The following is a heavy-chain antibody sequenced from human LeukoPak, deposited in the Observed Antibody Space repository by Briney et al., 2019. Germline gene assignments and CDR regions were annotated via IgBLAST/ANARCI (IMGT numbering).Heavy chain of an antibody. Sequence: SETLSLTCTVSGGSISSYYWSWIRHPPGKGLELIGYIYYSGSTNYNPSLKSRVTISVDTSKNQFSLKLSSVTAADTAVYYCATLVGWSGYFDLWGRGTLVTVSS. D-gene: IGHD2-2*03. J-gene: IGHJ2*01. CDR1: GGSISSYY. CDR2: IYYSGST. CDR3: ATLVGWSGYFDL. V-gene: IGHV4-59*01.